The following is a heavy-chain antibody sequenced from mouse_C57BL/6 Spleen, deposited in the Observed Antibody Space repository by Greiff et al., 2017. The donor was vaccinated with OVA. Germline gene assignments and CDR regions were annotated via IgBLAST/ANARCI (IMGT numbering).Heavy chain of an antibody. J-gene: IGHJ1*03. Sequence: EVQLVESGGGLVKPGGSLKLSCAASGFTFSSYAMSWVRQTPEKRLEWVATISDGGSYTYYPDNVKGRFTISRDNAKNNLYLHMSHLKSEDTAMYYCARSLGRYFDVWGTGTTVTVSS. CDR2: ISDGGSYT. V-gene: IGHV5-4*01. D-gene: IGHD4-1*01. CDR3: ARSLGRYFDV. CDR1: GFTFSSYA.